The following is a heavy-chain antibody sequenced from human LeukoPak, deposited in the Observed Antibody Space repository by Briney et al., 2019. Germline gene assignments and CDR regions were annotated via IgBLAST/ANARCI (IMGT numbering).Heavy chain of an antibody. CDR1: GFKYDDHA. J-gene: IGHJ4*02. CDR2: ITWNSGRI. CDR3: AKDRTAYSYGSIDH. D-gene: IGHD5-18*01. Sequence: GGSLRLSCAASGFKYDDHAMHWVRQAPGKGLEWVSGITWNSGRIGYADSVKGRFTISRDNAKNSLYLQVNSLREEDTALYYCAKDRTAYSYGSIDHWGQETLVTVSS. V-gene: IGHV3-9*01.